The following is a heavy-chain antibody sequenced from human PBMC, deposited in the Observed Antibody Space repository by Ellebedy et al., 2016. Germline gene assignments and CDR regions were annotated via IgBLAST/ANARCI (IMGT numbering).Heavy chain of an antibody. CDR3: ARDIVGNYPDC. D-gene: IGHD1-26*01. Sequence: GESLKISCVASGFSFSDYSMHWVRQAPGKGLEWVTVISYDGSNKFYADSVKGRFTISRDDSKNTLYLQMNTLRVEDTAVYYCARDIVGNYPDCWGQGTLVTVSS. J-gene: IGHJ4*02. CDR1: GFSFSDYS. CDR2: ISYDGSNK. V-gene: IGHV3-30-3*01.